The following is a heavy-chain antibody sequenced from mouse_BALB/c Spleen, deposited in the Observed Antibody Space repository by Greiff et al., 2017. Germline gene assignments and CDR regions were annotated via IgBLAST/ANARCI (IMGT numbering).Heavy chain of an antibody. J-gene: IGHJ4*01. V-gene: IGHV5-15*02. D-gene: IGHD1-1*01. CDR2: ISNLAYSI. CDR3: ARRGGSGNYAMDY. CDR1: GFTFSDYG. Sequence: EVKLMESGGGLVQPGGSRKLSCAASGFTFSDYGMAWVRQAPGKGPEWVAFISNLAYSIYYADTVTGRFTISRENAKNTLYLEMSSLRSEDTAMYYCARRGGSGNYAMDYWGQGTSVTVSS.